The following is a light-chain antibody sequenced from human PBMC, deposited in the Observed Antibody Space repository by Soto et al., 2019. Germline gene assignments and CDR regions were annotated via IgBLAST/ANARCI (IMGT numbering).Light chain of an antibody. V-gene: IGKV1-39*01. CDR2: AAS. CDR3: QQSYSTPQT. CDR1: QSISSY. J-gene: IGKJ2*01. Sequence: DIQMTQSPSSLSASVGDRVTITCRASQSISSYLNWYQQKPGKAPKLLIYAASSLQSGVPSRFSGSGSGTDFTLTISSLQPEDFTTYYSQQSYSTPQTFGQGNKLEIK.